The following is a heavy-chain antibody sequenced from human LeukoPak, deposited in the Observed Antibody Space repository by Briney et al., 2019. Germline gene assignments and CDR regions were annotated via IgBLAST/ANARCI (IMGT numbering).Heavy chain of an antibody. J-gene: IGHJ6*02. D-gene: IGHD2-21*02. V-gene: IGHV1-69*13. CDR2: IVPIFGTA. CDR1: GGTFSSYA. CDR3: AGGVVVTGYYYYYGMDV. Sequence: SVKVSCKASGGTFSSYAISWVRQAPGQGLEWMGGIVPIFGTANYAQKFQGRVTITADESTSTAYMELSSLRSEDTAVYYCAGGVVVTGYYYYYGMDVWGQGTTVTVSS.